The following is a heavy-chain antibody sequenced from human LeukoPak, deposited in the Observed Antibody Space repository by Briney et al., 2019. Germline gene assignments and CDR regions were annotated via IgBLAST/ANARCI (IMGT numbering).Heavy chain of an antibody. J-gene: IGHJ4*02. V-gene: IGHV4-59*01. CDR3: ARDIAASSGY. CDR1: GGSIINYY. Sequence: SETLSLTCTVSGGSIINYYWSWIRQPPGKGLEWIGYIYYSGSTNYNPSLKSRVTISVDTSKKQFSLKLSSVPAADTAVYYCARDIAASSGYWGQGTLVTVSS. D-gene: IGHD6-19*01. CDR2: IYYSGST.